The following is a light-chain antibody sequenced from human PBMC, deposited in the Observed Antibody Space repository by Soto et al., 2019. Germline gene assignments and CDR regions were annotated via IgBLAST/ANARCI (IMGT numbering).Light chain of an antibody. J-gene: IGLJ2*01. CDR2: EGN. CDR3: CSYAGRVTYVI. Sequence: QSALTQPASVSGSPGQSITISCTGTSSDIGSYNLVSWYQHHPGKAPKLIIYEGNRRPSGVSNRFSGTKSGYTASLTISGLQAEDEADYYCCSYAGRVTYVIFGVGTKLTVL. V-gene: IGLV2-23*01. CDR1: SSDIGSYNL.